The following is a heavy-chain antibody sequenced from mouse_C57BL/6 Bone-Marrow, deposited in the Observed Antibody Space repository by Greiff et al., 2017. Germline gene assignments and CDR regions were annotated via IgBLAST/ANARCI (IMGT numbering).Heavy chain of an antibody. Sequence: EVQLQQSGPELVKPGASVKISCKASGYSFTGYYMNWVKQSPEKSLEWIGEINPGTGGTTYNQKFKAKATLTVDKSSSTAYMQLKSLTSEDSAVYYCARYYYGSTFFDYWGQGTTLTVSS. V-gene: IGHV1-42*01. D-gene: IGHD1-1*01. CDR2: INPGTGGT. CDR3: ARYYYGSTFFDY. J-gene: IGHJ2*01. CDR1: GYSFTGYY.